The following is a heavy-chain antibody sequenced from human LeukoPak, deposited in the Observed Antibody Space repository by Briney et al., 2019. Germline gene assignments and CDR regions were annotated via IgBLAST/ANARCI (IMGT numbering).Heavy chain of an antibody. D-gene: IGHD3-16*01. CDR3: PRRGRGRYHYYYAMDV. J-gene: IGHJ6*02. V-gene: IGHV5-51*01. CDR2: IYPGDSDA. Sequence: GESLKISCRGSGYLFTPHWIGWGRQMPGKGLEWMGIIYPGDSDARYSPSFQGQVTISVDKSINTAYLQWTSLKSSGTTMKATPRRGRGRYHYYYAMDVCGQGTTVTVSS. CDR1: GYLFTPHW.